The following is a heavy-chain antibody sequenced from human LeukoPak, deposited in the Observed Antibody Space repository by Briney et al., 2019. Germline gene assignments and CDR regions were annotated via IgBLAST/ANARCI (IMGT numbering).Heavy chain of an antibody. J-gene: IGHJ4*02. Sequence: GGSLRLSCAASGFTFSSYSMNWVRQAPGKGLELVSSISSSSSYIYYADSVKGRFTISRDNAKNSLYLQMNSLRAEDTAVYYCARDLGIAARPYYFDYWGQGTLVTVSS. D-gene: IGHD6-6*01. CDR2: ISSSSSYI. V-gene: IGHV3-21*01. CDR3: ARDLGIAARPYYFDY. CDR1: GFTFSSYS.